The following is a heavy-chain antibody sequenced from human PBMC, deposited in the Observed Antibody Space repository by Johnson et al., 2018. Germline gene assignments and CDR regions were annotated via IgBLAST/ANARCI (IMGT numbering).Heavy chain of an antibody. CDR2: IFYSGST. J-gene: IGHJ3*02. D-gene: IGHD3-22*01. CDR1: GGSISSYY. CDR3: ASHDSSGYWRPDAFDI. V-gene: IGHV4-59*01. Sequence: QVQLQESGPGLVKPSETLSLTCTVSGGSISSYYWSWIRQPPGKGLEWIGYIFYSGSTNYNHSLKSRVTISVDTSKNQFSLKLSSVTAAGTAGYYCASHDSSGYWRPDAFDIWGQGTMVTVSS.